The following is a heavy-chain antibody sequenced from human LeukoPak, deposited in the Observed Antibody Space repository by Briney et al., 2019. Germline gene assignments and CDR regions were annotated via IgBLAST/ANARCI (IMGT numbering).Heavy chain of an antibody. Sequence: PSETLSLTCAVYGGSFSGYYWSWIRQPLGKGLEWIGEINHSGSTNYNPSLKSRVTISVDTSKNQFSLKLSSVTAADTAVYYCATLGVRSDWGQGTLVTVSS. J-gene: IGHJ4*02. V-gene: IGHV4-34*01. CDR2: INHSGST. CDR3: ATLGVRSD. CDR1: GGSFSGYY. D-gene: IGHD3-10*01.